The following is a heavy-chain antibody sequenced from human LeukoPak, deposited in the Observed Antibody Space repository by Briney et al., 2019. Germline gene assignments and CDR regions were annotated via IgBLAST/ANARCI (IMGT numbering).Heavy chain of an antibody. J-gene: IGHJ4*02. V-gene: IGHV4-59*12. CDR2: IYYSGST. CDR3: AREGAAARVIDY. Sequence: SETLSLTCTVSGGSISSYYWSWIRQPPGKGLEWIGYIYYSGSTNYNPSLKSRVTISVDTSKNQFSLKLSSVTAADTAVYYCAREGAAARVIDYWGQGTLVTVSS. D-gene: IGHD6-13*01. CDR1: GGSISSYY.